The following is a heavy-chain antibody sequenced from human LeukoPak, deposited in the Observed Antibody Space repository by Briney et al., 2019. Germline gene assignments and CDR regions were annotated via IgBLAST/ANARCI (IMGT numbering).Heavy chain of an antibody. CDR3: TTENWYVFEH. CDR2: VSTDGSST. V-gene: IGHV3-74*01. J-gene: IGHJ4*02. CDR1: GFTFGNYW. Sequence: PGGSLRLSCTASGFTFGNYWMHWVRQGPGKGLMWVSRVSTDGSSTNYADSVKGRFTVSRDNAKNSLYLQMNSLRAEDTAVYYCTTENWYVFEHWGQGTLVSVSS. D-gene: IGHD1-1*01.